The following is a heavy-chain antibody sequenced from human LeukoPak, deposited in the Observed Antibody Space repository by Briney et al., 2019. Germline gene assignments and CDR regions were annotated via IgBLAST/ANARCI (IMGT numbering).Heavy chain of an antibody. CDR3: ARDKWLDDYYYGMDV. CDR1: GGSIGSGGYY. CDR2: IYYSGST. V-gene: IGHV4-31*03. J-gene: IGHJ6*02. Sequence: SQTLSLTCTVSGGSIGSGGYYWSWIRQHPGKGLEWIGYIYYSGSTNYNPSLKSRVTMSVDTSRSQFSLKLSSVTAADTAVYYCARDKWLDDYYYGMDVWGQGTTVTVSS. D-gene: IGHD3-22*01.